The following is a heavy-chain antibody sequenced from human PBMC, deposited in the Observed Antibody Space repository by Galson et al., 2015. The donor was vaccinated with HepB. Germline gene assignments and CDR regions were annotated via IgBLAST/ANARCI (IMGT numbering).Heavy chain of an antibody. D-gene: IGHD2-21*01. V-gene: IGHV4-39*02. CDR1: GVSIRNNRYY. Sequence: ETLSPTCSVSGVSIRNNRYYWGWIRQSPGKGLEWLGNIYYTENTYYNPSLNGRLTVPQDKSKNHFSLNLRSVTAADTAVYYCARAADDSRTYLWSDWGQGTRVIVSS. CDR2: IYYTENT. J-gene: IGHJ4*02. CDR3: ARAADDSRTYLWSD.